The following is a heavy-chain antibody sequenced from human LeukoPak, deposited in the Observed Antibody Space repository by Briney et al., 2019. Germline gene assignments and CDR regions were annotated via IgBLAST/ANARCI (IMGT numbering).Heavy chain of an antibody. J-gene: IGHJ4*02. CDR2: INSDGSST. CDR1: GFTFSSYW. D-gene: IGHD6-19*01. Sequence: GGSLRLSCAASGFTFSSYWMHWVRQAPGKGLVWVSRINSDGSSTSYADSVKGRFTISRDNAKNSLYLQMNSLRAEDTAVYYCAREEVAGLFDYWGQGTLVTVSS. CDR3: AREEVAGLFDY. V-gene: IGHV3-74*01.